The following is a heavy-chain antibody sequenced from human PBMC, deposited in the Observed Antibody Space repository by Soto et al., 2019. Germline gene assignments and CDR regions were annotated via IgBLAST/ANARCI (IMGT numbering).Heavy chain of an antibody. CDR2: ISGSGGRT. Sequence: GGSLRLSCAASGFTFSSYAMSWVRQAPGKGLEWVSAISGSGGRTYYADSVKGRFTISRENSKNTLYLQMNSLRDEDTPTSYCAREHEVAWFDSWRLGTLVTVSS. J-gene: IGHJ5*01. D-gene: IGHD2-15*01. V-gene: IGHV3-23*01. CDR3: AREHEVAWFDS. CDR1: GFTFSSYA.